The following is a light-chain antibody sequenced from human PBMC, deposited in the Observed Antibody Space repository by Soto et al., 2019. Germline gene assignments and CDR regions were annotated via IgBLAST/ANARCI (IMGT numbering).Light chain of an antibody. V-gene: IGLV2-11*01. CDR1: SSDVGGYNF. Sequence: QSALTQPRSVSGSPGQSVTISCTGTSSDVGGYNFVSWYQQHPGKVPKLMIYDVNIRPSGVPDRFSGSKSGNTASLTISGLQAEDEADYYCCSYTSTRTYVFGTGTKLTVL. J-gene: IGLJ1*01. CDR2: DVN. CDR3: CSYTSTRTYV.